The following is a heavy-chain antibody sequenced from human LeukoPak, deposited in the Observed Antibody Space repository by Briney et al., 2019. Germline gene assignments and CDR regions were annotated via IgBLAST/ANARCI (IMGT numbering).Heavy chain of an antibody. CDR1: GFTFSSYS. V-gene: IGHV3-21*04. J-gene: IGHJ4*02. D-gene: IGHD6-19*01. CDR3: AKDAGIAVAGTKSYFDY. CDR2: ISSSSSYI. Sequence: GGSLRLSCAASGFTFSSYSMNWVRQAPGKGLEWVSSISSSSSYIYYADSVKGRFTISRDNAKNSLYLQMNSLRAEDTALYYCAKDAGIAVAGTKSYFDYWGQGTLVTVSS.